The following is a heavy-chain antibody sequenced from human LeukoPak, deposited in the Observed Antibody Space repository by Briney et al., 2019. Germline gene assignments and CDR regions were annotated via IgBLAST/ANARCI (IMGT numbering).Heavy chain of an antibody. Sequence: SGGSLRLSCAASGFTFSSYSMNWVRQAPGKGLEWVSYISSSSSYTNYADSVKGRFTISRDNAKNSLYLQMNSLRAEDTAVYYCARGGSYWGQGSLVTVSS. J-gene: IGHJ4*02. CDR2: ISSSSSYT. CDR3: ARGGSY. V-gene: IGHV3-21*05. D-gene: IGHD3-10*01. CDR1: GFTFSSYS.